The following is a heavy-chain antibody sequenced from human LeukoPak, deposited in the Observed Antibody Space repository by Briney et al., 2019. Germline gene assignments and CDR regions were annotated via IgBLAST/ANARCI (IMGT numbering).Heavy chain of an antibody. CDR3: ARDLSGVVIIHYGMDV. CDR1: GGTFSSYA. Sequence: SVKVSCKASGGTFSSYAISWVRQAPGQGLERMGRIIPIFGIANYAQKFQGRVTITADKSTSTACMELSSLRSEDTAVYYCARDLSGVVIIHYGMDVWGQGTTVTVSS. CDR2: IIPIFGIA. J-gene: IGHJ6*02. V-gene: IGHV1-69*04. D-gene: IGHD3-3*01.